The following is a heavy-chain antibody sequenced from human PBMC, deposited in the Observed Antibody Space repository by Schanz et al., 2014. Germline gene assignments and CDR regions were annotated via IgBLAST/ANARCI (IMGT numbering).Heavy chain of an antibody. CDR1: EFTFSSYK. CDR3: AREQIMAAAGLVDY. Sequence: VQLVESGGGLVKPGGSLRLSCEASEFTFSSYKMNWVRQAPGKGLEWVSGISGSGGSTYYADSVKGRFTISRDNSENTLYLQMNSLSADDTAVYYCAREQIMAAAGLVDYWGHGTLVTVSS. D-gene: IGHD6-13*01. V-gene: IGHV3-23*04. J-gene: IGHJ4*01. CDR2: ISGSGGST.